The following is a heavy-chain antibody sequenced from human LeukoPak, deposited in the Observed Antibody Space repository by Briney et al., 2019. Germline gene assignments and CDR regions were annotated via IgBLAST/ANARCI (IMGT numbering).Heavy chain of an antibody. CDR3: ARVIAVAGNYYYYGMDV. CDR2: ISAYNGDT. V-gene: IGHV1-18*01. Sequence: ASVKVSCKASGYTFTSYGISWVRQAPGQGLEWMGWISAYNGDTNYAQKLQGRVTMTTDTSTSTAYMELRSLRSDDTAVYYCARVIAVAGNYYYYGMDVWGQGTTVTVSS. D-gene: IGHD6-19*01. CDR1: GYTFTSYG. J-gene: IGHJ6*02.